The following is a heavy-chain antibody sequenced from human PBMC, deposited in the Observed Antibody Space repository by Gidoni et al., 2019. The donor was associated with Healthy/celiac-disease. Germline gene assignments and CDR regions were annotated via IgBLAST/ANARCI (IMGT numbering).Heavy chain of an antibody. Sequence: QVQLVQSGAAVKKPGSSVKVSCKASGGTFSSYAISWVRQAPGQGLEWMGRIIPILGIANYAQKFQGRVTITADKSTSTAYMELSSLRSEDTAVYYCARVAAPAPFVDYWGQGTLVTVSS. J-gene: IGHJ4*02. CDR3: ARVAAPAPFVDY. D-gene: IGHD6-6*01. CDR1: GGTFSSYA. CDR2: IIPILGIA. V-gene: IGHV1-69*04.